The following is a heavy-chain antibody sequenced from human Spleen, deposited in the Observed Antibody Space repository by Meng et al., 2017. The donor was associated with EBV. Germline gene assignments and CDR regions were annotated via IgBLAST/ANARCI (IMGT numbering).Heavy chain of an antibody. Sequence: LRQSRPGKGKHSETRSLHCTVSGDSVSSFSYWGWVRQPPGRGLEWIGNVHCTGSTYYSPSLKSRLTVSVATSKNQFSLRLTSVTAADTAVYYCARPFPSWQSPRLDPFGAWGQGTLVTVSS. D-gene: IGHD6-19*01. CDR3: ARPFPSWQSPRLDPFGA. CDR2: VHCTGST. J-gene: IGHJ5*02. V-gene: IGHV4-39*01. CDR1: GDSVSSFSY.